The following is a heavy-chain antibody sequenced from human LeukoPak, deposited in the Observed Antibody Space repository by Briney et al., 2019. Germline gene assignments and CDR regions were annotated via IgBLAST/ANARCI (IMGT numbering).Heavy chain of an antibody. J-gene: IGHJ6*02. CDR2: VDHTGFT. V-gene: IGHV4-34*01. CDR1: DGSFSGYF. Sequence: PSETLSLTCGVYDGSFSGYFWIWIRQSPGKGLEWIGEVDHTGFTKYNPTLKSRVTISVDTSKKQFSLKLNYVTTADTAVYYCARRKLGGYSGSGSYYGRSYNYYGMDVWGQGTTVTVSS. CDR3: ARRKLGGYSGSGSYYGRSYNYYGMDV. D-gene: IGHD3-10*01.